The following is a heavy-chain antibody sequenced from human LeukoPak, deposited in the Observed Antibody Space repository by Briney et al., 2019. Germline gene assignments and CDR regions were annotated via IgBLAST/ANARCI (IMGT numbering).Heavy chain of an antibody. J-gene: IGHJ4*02. CDR1: GYTFTSYD. CDR3: ARGLAVAGTGY. Sequence: ASVKVSCKASGYTFTSYDINWVRQASGQGLEWMGWMNPIRGNTGYAQKFQGRVTMTRNTSISTAYMERSRLRSEDTAVYYCARGLAVAGTGYWGQGTLVSVSS. V-gene: IGHV1-8*01. CDR2: MNPIRGNT. D-gene: IGHD6-19*01.